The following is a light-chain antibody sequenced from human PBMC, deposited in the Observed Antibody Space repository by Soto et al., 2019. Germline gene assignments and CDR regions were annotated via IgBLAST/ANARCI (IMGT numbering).Light chain of an antibody. J-gene: IGKJ1*01. CDR3: QQYNNWPRT. CDR2: GAS. CDR1: QSVSSN. Sequence: EIVMTQSPATLSVSPGERAIISCRASQSVSSNLAWYQQKPGQAPRLLIYGASTRDTGIPARFSGSGSGTDFTLTISSLHSEDFADYYCQQYNNWPRTFGQGTTVESK. V-gene: IGKV3-15*01.